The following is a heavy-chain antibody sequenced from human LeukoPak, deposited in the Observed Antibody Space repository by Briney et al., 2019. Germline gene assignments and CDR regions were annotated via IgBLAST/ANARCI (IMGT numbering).Heavy chain of an antibody. V-gene: IGHV1-2*02. Sequence: ASVKVSCKASGYTLTGYYMHWVRLAPGQGLEWMGWINPSSGDTNYAQKFQGRVTMTRDTSISTAYMELSRLRSDDTAVYYCARARRVVISYNWFDPWGQGTLVTVSS. CDR1: GYTLTGYY. CDR2: INPSSGDT. J-gene: IGHJ5*02. CDR3: ARARRVVISYNWFDP. D-gene: IGHD3-3*01.